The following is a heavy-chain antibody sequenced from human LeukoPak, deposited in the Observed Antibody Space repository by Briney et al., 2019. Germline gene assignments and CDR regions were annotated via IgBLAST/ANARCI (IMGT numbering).Heavy chain of an antibody. CDR3: ARDLPDFGGNWVPLDY. CDR2: IYYTGST. D-gene: IGHD4-23*01. J-gene: IGHJ4*02. Sequence: SETLSLTCTVSGGSMRSYYWSWIRQPPGKGLEWIGYIYYTGSTIYNPSLKSRVTISLDTSKNQFSLKLSSVTAADTAVYYCARDLPDFGGNWVPLDYWGQGTLVTVSS. CDR1: GGSMRSYY. V-gene: IGHV4-59*12.